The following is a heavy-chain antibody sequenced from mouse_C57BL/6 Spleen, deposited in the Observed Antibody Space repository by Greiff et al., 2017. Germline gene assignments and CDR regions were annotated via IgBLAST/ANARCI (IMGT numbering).Heavy chain of an antibody. D-gene: IGHD2-5*01. Sequence: VQLQQSGPELVKPGASVKISCKASGYTFTDYYMNWVKQSHGKSLEWIGDINPNNGGTSYNQKFKGKATLTVDKSSSTAYMELRSLTSEDSAVYYCARVYSNSLPWFAYWGQGTLVTVSA. CDR2: INPNNGGT. CDR3: ARVYSNSLPWFAY. J-gene: IGHJ3*01. CDR1: GYTFTDYY. V-gene: IGHV1-26*01.